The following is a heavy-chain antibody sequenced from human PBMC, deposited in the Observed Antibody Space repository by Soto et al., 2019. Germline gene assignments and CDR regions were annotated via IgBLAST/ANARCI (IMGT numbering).Heavy chain of an antibody. CDR2: IKSKTDGRTT. CDR1: GFTFSNAW. CDR3: TPDSGGSYGEYYYDY. D-gene: IGHD1-26*01. V-gene: IGHV3-15*07. J-gene: IGHJ4*02. Sequence: EVQLVESGGGLVKPGGSLRLSCAASGFTFSNAWMNCVRQAPGKGLAWVGRIKSKTDGRTTDYAAPVKGRFTSSRDESKDTLYLHMNSQTAEDAAVYYCTPDSGGSYGEYYYDYWGQGTLVTVAS.